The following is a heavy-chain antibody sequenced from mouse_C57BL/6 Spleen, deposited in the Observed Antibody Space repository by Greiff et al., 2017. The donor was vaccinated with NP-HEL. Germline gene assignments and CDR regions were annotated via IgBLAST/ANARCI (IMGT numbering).Heavy chain of an antibody. Sequence: EVQLVESGGGLVQPKGSLKLSCAASGFTFNTYAMHWVRQAPGKGLEWVARIRSKSSNYATYYADSVKDRFTISRDDSQSMLYLQMNNLKTEDTAMYYCVREGYYHGSSPYWYFDVWGTGTTVTVSS. CDR3: VREGYYHGSSPYWYFDV. D-gene: IGHD1-1*01. V-gene: IGHV10-3*01. CDR1: GFTFNTYA. CDR2: IRSKSSNYAT. J-gene: IGHJ1*03.